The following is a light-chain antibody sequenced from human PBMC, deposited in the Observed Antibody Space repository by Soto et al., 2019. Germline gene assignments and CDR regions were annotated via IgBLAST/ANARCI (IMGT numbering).Light chain of an antibody. CDR3: QPYNCYPWT. V-gene: IGKV1-5*01. CDR1: RSLENW. Sequence: DIQMPQSPSTLSASVGDRATITCRARRSLENWLAWYQHNPGQAPKLLIYAASSLEGGAPSRFSGCGCGMEFTPTITSLLPGAFANYYCQPYNCYPWTFGQGTKVEVK. CDR2: AAS. J-gene: IGKJ1*01.